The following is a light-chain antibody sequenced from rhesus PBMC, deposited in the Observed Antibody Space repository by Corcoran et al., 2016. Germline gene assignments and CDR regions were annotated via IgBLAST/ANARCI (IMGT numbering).Light chain of an antibody. CDR2: RAS. Sequence: DIQMTQSPSSLSASVGDRVTITCRASQGISKWLAWYQQKPGKAPKLLIYRASNLETGVPSRFSGRGAGTAFPLPFTRLQPEDIATYYCQQHDNSPYSFGQGTKVEIK. CDR1: QGISKW. CDR3: QQHDNSPYS. J-gene: IGKJ2*01. V-gene: IGKV1-69*01.